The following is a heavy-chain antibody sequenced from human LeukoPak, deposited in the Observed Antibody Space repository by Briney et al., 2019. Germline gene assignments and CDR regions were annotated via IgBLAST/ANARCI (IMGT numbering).Heavy chain of an antibody. J-gene: IGHJ4*02. D-gene: IGHD2-8*02. Sequence: GGSLRLSCAASGFIFSNYAMSWVRQAPGKGLEWVGRIKDKFDGETTDYAAPVKGRFIISRDDSKKTLYLQMNSLKADDTAVYFCTTVTVCTGSSCPGAFDHWGQGTLVTVSS. CDR1: GFIFSNYA. CDR3: TTVTVCTGSSCPGAFDH. CDR2: IKDKFDGETT. V-gene: IGHV3-15*01.